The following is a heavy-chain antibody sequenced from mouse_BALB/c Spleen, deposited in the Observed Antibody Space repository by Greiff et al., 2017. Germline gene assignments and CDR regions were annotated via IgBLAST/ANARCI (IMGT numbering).Heavy chain of an antibody. Sequence: QPGSELVRPGASVKLSCKASGYTFTSYWMHWVKQRHGQGLEWIGNIYPGSGSTNYDEKFKSKGTLTVDTSSSTAYMHLSSLTSEDSAVYYCTRGWGLRQDWYFDVWGAGTTVTVSS. V-gene: IGHV1S22*01. CDR2: IYPGSGST. J-gene: IGHJ1*01. CDR3: TRGWGLRQDWYFDV. CDR1: GYTFTSYW. D-gene: IGHD2-4*01.